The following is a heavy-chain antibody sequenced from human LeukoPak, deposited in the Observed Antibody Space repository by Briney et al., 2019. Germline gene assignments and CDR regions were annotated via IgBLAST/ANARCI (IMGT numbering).Heavy chain of an antibody. V-gene: IGHV3-49*04. CDR3: TRAPYSNYVNLDY. CDR1: GFTFGNFA. D-gene: IGHD4-11*01. J-gene: IGHJ4*02. CDR2: IRSKAVGGTT. Sequence: GGSLRLSCTASGFTFGNFAMSWVRQAPGKGLEWVGFIRSKAVGGTTEYAASVKGRFTISRDDSKSIAYLQMNSLKIEDTAVYYCTRAPYSNYVNLDYWGQGTLVTVSS.